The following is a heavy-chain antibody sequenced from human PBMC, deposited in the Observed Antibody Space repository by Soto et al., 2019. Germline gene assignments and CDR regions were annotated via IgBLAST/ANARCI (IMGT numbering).Heavy chain of an antibody. CDR2: IGESGTPT. CDR1: GFTFSSYA. V-gene: IGHV3-23*01. J-gene: IGHJ6*02. Sequence: PGGSLRLSCAASGFTFSSYAMKWVRQAPGKGLEWVSLIGESGTPTYYADSVKGRFTSSRDNSGNTLFLEMYSLRAEDTAVYYCARYIPGVRYYGMDVWGQGTSLSVSS. CDR3: ARYIPGVRYYGMDV. D-gene: IGHD2-2*01.